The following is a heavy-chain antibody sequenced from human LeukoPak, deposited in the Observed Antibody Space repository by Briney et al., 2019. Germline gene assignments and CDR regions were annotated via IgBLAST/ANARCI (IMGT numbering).Heavy chain of an antibody. V-gene: IGHV1-8*01. CDR2: MSPNSGNT. Sequence: ASVKVSCKASGYTFTSYDINWVRQATGQGLEWMGWMSPNSGNTGYAQKFQGRVTMTRNTSISTAYMELSSLRSEDTAVYYCARGVVYYDSSGYVLSYFDYWGQGTLVTVSS. J-gene: IGHJ4*02. CDR3: ARGVVYYDSSGYVLSYFDY. D-gene: IGHD3-22*01. CDR1: GYTFTSYD.